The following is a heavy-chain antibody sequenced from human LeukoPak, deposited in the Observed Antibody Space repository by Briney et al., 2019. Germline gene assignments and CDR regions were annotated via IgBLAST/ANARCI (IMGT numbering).Heavy chain of an antibody. D-gene: IGHD2-21*02. V-gene: IGHV4-34*01. CDR2: INRSGST. CDR3: ARGGFYCGGDCYVDY. CDR1: GGSFSPYY. Sequence: SETLSLTCAVYGGSFSPYYWSWIRQPPGKGLEWIGEINRSGSTNYNPSLKSRVTISVDTSKNQFSLKLSSVTAADTAVYYCARGGFYCGGDCYVDYWGQGTLVTVSS. J-gene: IGHJ4*02.